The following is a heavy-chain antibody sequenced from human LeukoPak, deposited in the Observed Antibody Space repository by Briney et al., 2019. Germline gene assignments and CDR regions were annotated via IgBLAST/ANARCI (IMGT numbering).Heavy chain of an antibody. CDR1: GFTFSSYS. CDR3: ARDLRDYYDSSGYYFLKGYYGMGV. Sequence: PGGSLRLSCAASGFTFSSYSMNWVRQAPGKGLEWVSSISSSSSYIYYADSVKGRFTISRDNAKNSLYLQMNSLRAEDTAVYYCARDLRDYYDSSGYYFLKGYYGMGVWGQGTTVTVSS. D-gene: IGHD3-22*01. CDR2: ISSSSSYI. J-gene: IGHJ6*02. V-gene: IGHV3-21*01.